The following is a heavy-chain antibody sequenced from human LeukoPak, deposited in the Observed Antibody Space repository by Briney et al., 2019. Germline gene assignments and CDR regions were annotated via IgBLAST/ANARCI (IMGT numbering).Heavy chain of an antibody. V-gene: IGHV3-21*01. Sequence: GGSLRLSCAASGFTFCSYSMNWVRQGQGKGREWGSSITSRRRYIYYADSVRGRFTISRDNAKNSLYLQMNSLRAEVTAVYYCARDSAPHHSSGFPNWYFDLWGRGTLVTVSS. J-gene: IGHJ2*01. CDR1: GFTFCSYS. D-gene: IGHD3-22*01. CDR2: ITSRRRYI. CDR3: ARDSAPHHSSGFPNWYFDL.